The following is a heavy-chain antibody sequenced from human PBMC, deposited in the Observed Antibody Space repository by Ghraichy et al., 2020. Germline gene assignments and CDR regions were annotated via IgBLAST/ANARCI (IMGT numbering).Heavy chain of an antibody. CDR3: ARPFYSTSFGP. V-gene: IGHV1-3*01. Sequence: ASVKVSCKTSGDTSSSHTINWVRQAPGQSLEWMGWINGGNGNTKYSQNFQDRVALSWDTSATTAYMELRGLRSEDMAVYFCARPFYSTSFGPWGQGTLVTVS. CDR1: GDTSSSHT. CDR2: INGGNGNT. D-gene: IGHD5-18*01. J-gene: IGHJ5*02.